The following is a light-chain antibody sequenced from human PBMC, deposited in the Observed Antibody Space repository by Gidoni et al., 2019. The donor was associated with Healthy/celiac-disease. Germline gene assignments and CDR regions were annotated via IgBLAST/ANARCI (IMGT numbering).Light chain of an antibody. CDR3: QQRSNWPPMYT. CDR1: QSVSSY. CDR2: DAS. J-gene: IGKJ2*01. V-gene: IGKV3-11*01. Sequence: EIGLTQSTATLSLSPGERATLSCRASQSVSSYLAWYQQKPGQAPRLLIYDASNRATGIPARFSGSGSGTDFTLTISSLEPEDFAVYYCQQRSNWPPMYTFGQGTKLEIK.